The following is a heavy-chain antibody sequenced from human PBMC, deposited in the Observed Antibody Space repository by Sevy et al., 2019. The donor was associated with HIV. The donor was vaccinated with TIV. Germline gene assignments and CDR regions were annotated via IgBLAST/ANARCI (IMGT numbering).Heavy chain of an antibody. CDR3: ARDKYYYVSGSFDY. Sequence: ASVKVSCKASGGIFRSNAISWVRQAPGQGLEWMGGIIAVLGTTNYEQKLQGRVTVSGDESRSTAYMELSSLRSEDTAVYYCARDKYYYVSGSFDYWGQGTQVTVSS. V-gene: IGHV1-69*13. D-gene: IGHD3-10*01. J-gene: IGHJ4*01. CDR1: GGIFRSNA. CDR2: IIAVLGTT.